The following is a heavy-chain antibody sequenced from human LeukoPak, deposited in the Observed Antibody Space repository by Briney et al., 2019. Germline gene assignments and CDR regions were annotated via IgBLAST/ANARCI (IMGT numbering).Heavy chain of an antibody. V-gene: IGHV4-59*07. Sequence: PSDTLSLTCTVSGGSLSSYYWSWIRQPPGQGLEWMGYIYYSGSTNYNPSLKSRVTISVDTSKNQFSLKLSSVTAADTAVYYCARGYSSGSIDYWGQGTLVTVSS. CDR1: GGSLSSYY. J-gene: IGHJ4*02. D-gene: IGHD6-19*01. CDR3: ARGYSSGSIDY. CDR2: IYYSGST.